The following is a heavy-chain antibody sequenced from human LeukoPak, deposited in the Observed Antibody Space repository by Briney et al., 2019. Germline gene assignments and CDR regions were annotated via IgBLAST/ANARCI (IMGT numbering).Heavy chain of an antibody. CDR2: ISSSSSYI. CDR1: GFTFSGYS. CDR3: ASNLIGSYNAFDI. D-gene: IGHD1-26*01. J-gene: IGHJ3*02. Sequence: GGSLRLSCAASGFTFSGYSMNWVRQAPGKGLEWVSSISSSSSYIYYADSVKGRFTISRDNAKNSLYLQMNSLRAEDTTVYYCASNLIGSYNAFDIWGQGTMVTVSS. V-gene: IGHV3-21*01.